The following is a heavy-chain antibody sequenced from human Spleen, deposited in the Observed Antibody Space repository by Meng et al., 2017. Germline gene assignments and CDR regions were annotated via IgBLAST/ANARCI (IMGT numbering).Heavy chain of an antibody. Sequence: VKVSCKASGYTFTGYYMHWVRQAPGQGLEWMGRINPNSGGTNYAQKFQGRVTMTRDTSISTAYMGLRSLRSDDTAVYYCAREDCSGGSCYWFDPRGQGTLVTVSS. CDR2: INPNSGGT. V-gene: IGHV1-2*06. J-gene: IGHJ5*02. CDR1: GYTFTGYY. CDR3: AREDCSGGSCYWFDP. D-gene: IGHD2-15*01.